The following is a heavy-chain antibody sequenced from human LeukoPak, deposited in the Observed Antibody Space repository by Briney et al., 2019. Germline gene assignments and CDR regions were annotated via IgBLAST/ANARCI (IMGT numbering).Heavy chain of an antibody. Sequence: SETLSLTCPVSGGSISGYYWTWIRQLPGKGLEWIGYIYNSGITNYNPSLKSRVTVSVDTSKNQFSLRLTYVTAADTAVYYCARSVPSLDYLFDSWGHGTLVTVSS. CDR3: ARSVPSLDYLFDS. CDR1: GGSISGYY. V-gene: IGHV4-59*08. J-gene: IGHJ5*01. CDR2: IYNSGIT. D-gene: IGHD4-11*01.